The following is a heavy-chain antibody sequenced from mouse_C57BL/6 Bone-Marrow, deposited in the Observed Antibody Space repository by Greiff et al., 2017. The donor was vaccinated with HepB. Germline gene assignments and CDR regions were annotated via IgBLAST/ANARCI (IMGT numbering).Heavy chain of an antibody. J-gene: IGHJ2*01. Sequence: VQLQQSGAELVRPGASVKLSCTASGFNIKDDYMHWVKQRPEQGLEWIGWIDPENGDTEYASKFQGKATITADTSSNTAYLQLSSLTSEDTAVYYCARWGGNYSDYWGQGTTLTVSS. CDR3: ARWGGNYSDY. V-gene: IGHV14-4*01. CDR2: IDPENGDT. D-gene: IGHD1-1*02. CDR1: GFNIKDDY.